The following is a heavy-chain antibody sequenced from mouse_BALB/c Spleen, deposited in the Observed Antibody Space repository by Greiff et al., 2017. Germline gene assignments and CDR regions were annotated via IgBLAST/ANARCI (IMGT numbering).Heavy chain of an antibody. CDR1: GYTFTSYY. CDR3: TRSANGGFAY. Sequence: VQLQQPGAELVRPGASVKLSCKASGYTFTSYYMYWVKQRPGQGLEWIGGINPSNGGTNFNEKFKSKATLTVDKSSSTAYMQLSSLTSEDSAVYYCTRSANGGFAYWGQGTLVTVSA. V-gene: IGHV1S81*02. CDR2: INPSNGGT. J-gene: IGHJ3*01.